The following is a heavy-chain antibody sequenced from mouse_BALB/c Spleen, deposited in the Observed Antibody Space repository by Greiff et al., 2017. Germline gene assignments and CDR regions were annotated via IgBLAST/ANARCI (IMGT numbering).Heavy chain of an antibody. D-gene: IGHD1-1*01. CDR3: TRDEYGSSLYYFDY. J-gene: IGHJ2*01. Sequence: EVMLVESGGGLVKPGGSLKLSCAASGFTFSSYTMSWVRQTPEKRLEWVATISSGGSYTYYPDSVKGRFTISRDNAKNTLYLQMSSLKSEDTAMYYGTRDEYGSSLYYFDYWGQGTTLTVSS. CDR1: GFTFSSYT. CDR2: ISSGGSYT. V-gene: IGHV5-6-4*01.